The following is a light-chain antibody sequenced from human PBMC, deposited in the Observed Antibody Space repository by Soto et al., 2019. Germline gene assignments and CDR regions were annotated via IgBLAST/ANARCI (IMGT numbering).Light chain of an antibody. V-gene: IGKV3-11*01. Sequence: TLSPATLFVSPGTRTTLFSRASQSVSSYLAWYQQKPGQAPRLLIYDASNRATGIPARFSGSGSGTDFTLTISSLEPEDFAVYYCHQRTNWPITFGQGTRLEIK. CDR2: DAS. J-gene: IGKJ5*01. CDR3: HQRTNWPIT. CDR1: QSVSSY.